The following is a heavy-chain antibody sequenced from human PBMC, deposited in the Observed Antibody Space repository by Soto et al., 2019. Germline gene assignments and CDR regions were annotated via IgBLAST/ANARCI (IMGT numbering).Heavy chain of an antibody. CDR2: IYSGGST. V-gene: IGHV3-53*01. J-gene: IGHJ5*02. D-gene: IGHD3-22*01. Sequence: VGSLRLSCAASGFTVSSNYMSWVRQAPGKGLEWVSVIYSGGSTYYADSVKGRFTISRDNSKNTLYLQMNSLRAEDTAVYYCARSNYYDSSGYWVYNWFDPWGQGTLVTVSS. CDR3: ARSNYYDSSGYWVYNWFDP. CDR1: GFTVSSNY.